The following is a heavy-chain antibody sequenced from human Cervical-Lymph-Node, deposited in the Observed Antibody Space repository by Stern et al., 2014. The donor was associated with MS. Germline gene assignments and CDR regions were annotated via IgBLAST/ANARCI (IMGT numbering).Heavy chain of an antibody. CDR1: GFTLSSYG. D-gene: IGHD2-8*01. CDR3: ARGGFCTDAACYEVDGMDV. V-gene: IGHV3-33*01. CDR2: IWYDGSNK. Sequence: VQLVESGGGVVQPGTSLRLSCAASGFTLSSYGMHWVRQAPGKGLEWVALIWYDGSNKYYADSVKGRFTIPRDNSKDTVYLQMNSLRVEDTALYYCARGGFCTDAACYEVDGMDVWGQGTTVTVPS. J-gene: IGHJ6*02.